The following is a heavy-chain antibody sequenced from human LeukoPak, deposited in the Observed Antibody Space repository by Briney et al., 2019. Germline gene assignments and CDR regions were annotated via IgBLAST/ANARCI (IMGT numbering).Heavy chain of an antibody. CDR2: INPNSGGT. Sequence: ASVKVSCKASGYTFTGYYMHWVRQAPGQGLEWMGWINPNSGGTNYAQKFQGRVTMTRDTSISTAYMELSRLRSDDTAVYYCARDLGHWASCSSTSCPWDYWGQGTLVTVSS. V-gene: IGHV1-2*02. CDR1: GYTFTGYY. CDR3: ARDLGHWASCSSTSCPWDY. D-gene: IGHD2-2*01. J-gene: IGHJ4*02.